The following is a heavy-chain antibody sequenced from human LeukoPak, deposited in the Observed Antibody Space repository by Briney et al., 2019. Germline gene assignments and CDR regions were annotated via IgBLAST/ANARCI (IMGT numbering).Heavy chain of an antibody. CDR1: GFTFSSYG. D-gene: IGHD2-21*01. J-gene: IGHJ6*02. CDR3: ARDIASGYVVHYGMDV. CDR2: IWYDGSNK. Sequence: PGRSLRLSCAASGFTFSSYGMHWVRQAPGKGLEWVAVIWYDGSNKYYADSVKGRFTISRDNSKNTLYLQMNSLRAEDTAVYYCARDIASGYVVHYGMDVWGQGTTVTVSS. V-gene: IGHV3-33*01.